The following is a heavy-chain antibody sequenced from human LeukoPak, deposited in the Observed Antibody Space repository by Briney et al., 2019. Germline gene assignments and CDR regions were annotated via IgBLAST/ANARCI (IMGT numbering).Heavy chain of an antibody. Sequence: GASVKVSCKASGGTFSSYAISWVRQAPGQGLEWMGGIIPIFGTANYAQKFQGRVTITADESTSTAYMELSSLRSEDTAVDYCASMVRGLVDYWGQGTLVTVSS. J-gene: IGHJ4*02. CDR3: ASMVRGLVDY. CDR1: GGTFSSYA. CDR2: IIPIFGTA. V-gene: IGHV1-69*13. D-gene: IGHD3-10*01.